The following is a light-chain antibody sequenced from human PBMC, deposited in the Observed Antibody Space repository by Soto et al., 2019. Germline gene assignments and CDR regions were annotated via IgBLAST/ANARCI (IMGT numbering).Light chain of an antibody. CDR3: QHSYGSPPWT. CDR1: QSITSY. V-gene: IGKV1-39*01. J-gene: IGKJ1*01. CDR2: AAS. Sequence: DIQMTQSPSSLSASVGDRVTITCRASQSITSYLNWYQQKAGKAPDLLIYAASSLQSGVPSRFSGSGSATDFTLTISNLQPEDIATYFCQHSYGSPPWTFGQGTKVEVK.